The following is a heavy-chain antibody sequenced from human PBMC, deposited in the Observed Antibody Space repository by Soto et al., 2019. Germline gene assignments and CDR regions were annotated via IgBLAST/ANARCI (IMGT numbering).Heavy chain of an antibody. CDR2: ISAYNGNT. V-gene: IGHV1-18*01. Sequence: ASVKVSCKASGYTFTSYGISWVRQAPGQGLEWMGWISAYNGNTNYAQKLQGRVTMTTDTSTSTAYMELRGLRSDDTAVYYCARVWLTTVTDNWFDPWGQGTLVTVSS. CDR1: GYTFTSYG. CDR3: ARVWLTTVTDNWFDP. D-gene: IGHD4-17*01. J-gene: IGHJ5*02.